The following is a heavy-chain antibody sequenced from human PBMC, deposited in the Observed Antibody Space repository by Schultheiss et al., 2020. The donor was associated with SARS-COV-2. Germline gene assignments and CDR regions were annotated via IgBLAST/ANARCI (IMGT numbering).Heavy chain of an antibody. Sequence: ASVKVSCKASGYTFSNFGFAWVRQAPGQGLEWMGWMNPNSGNTGYAQKFQGRVTMTRNTSISTAYMELTSLKSDDTAVYYCARDGSIAVAGTNFDYWGQGTLVTVSS. D-gene: IGHD6-19*01. V-gene: IGHV1-8*02. J-gene: IGHJ4*02. CDR3: ARDGSIAVAGTNFDY. CDR2: MNPNSGNT. CDR1: GYTFSNFG.